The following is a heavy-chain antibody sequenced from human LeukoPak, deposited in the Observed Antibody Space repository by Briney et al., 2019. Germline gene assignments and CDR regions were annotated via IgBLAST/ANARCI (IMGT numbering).Heavy chain of an antibody. CDR3: ARFLGKEGQLVSGY. CDR1: GFTLSSYS. J-gene: IGHJ4*02. CDR2: ISSSSSYI. Sequence: PGGSLRLSCAASGFTLSSYSMNWVRQAPGKGLEWVSSISSSSSYIYYADSVKGRFTISRDNAKNSLYLQMNSLRAEDTAVYYCARFLGKEGQLVSGYWGQGTLVTVSS. D-gene: IGHD6-13*01. V-gene: IGHV3-21*01.